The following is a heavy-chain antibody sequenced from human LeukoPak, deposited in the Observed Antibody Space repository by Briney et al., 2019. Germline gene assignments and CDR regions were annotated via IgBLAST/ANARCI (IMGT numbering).Heavy chain of an antibody. CDR1: GFTFSSYG. V-gene: IGHV3-33*01. J-gene: IGHJ4*02. D-gene: IGHD4-17*01. CDR2: IWYDGSNK. CDR3: ARDPPYGSLFDY. Sequence: GGSLRLSCAASGFTFSSYGMHWVRQAPGKGLEWVAVIWYDGSNKYYADSVKGRFTISRDNSKNTLYLQMNSLRAEDTAVYYCARDPPYGSLFDYWGQGTLVTVSS.